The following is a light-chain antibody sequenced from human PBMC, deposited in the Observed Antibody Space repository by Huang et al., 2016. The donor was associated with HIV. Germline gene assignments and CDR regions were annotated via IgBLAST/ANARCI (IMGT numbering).Light chain of an antibody. V-gene: IGKV3-11*01. CDR3: QQRSNWPPGLYT. Sequence: EIVLTQSPATLSLSPGERATLSCRASQSVGSYLAWYQEKPGQAPRLLIYDASKRATGIPARFSGRGSGTDFTLTISNLEPEDFAVYYCQQRSNWPPGLYTFGQGTKLEIK. J-gene: IGKJ2*01. CDR1: QSVGSY. CDR2: DAS.